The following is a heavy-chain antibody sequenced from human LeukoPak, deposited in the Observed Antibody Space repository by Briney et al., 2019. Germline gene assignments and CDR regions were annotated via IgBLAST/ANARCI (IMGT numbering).Heavy chain of an antibody. CDR3: AKMKGHPLPKYYMDV. D-gene: IGHD1-26*01. V-gene: IGHV3-23*01. CDR2: ISGSGDNT. J-gene: IGHJ6*01. Sequence: PGGSLRLSCAASGLPFRNYAMNWVRQAPGRGLEWVSSISGSGDNTLYADSVKGRFTISRDNSKNTLYLEMNSLRAEDTAIYYCAKMKGHPLPKYYMDVWGQGTTVTVSS. CDR1: GLPFRNYA.